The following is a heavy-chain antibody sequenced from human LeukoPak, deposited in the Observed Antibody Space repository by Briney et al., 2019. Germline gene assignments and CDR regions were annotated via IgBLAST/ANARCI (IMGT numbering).Heavy chain of an antibody. CDR3: TTVFGYSSGWYFDAFDI. Sequence: GGSLRLSCTASGFIFGDYAMSWFRQAPGKGLEWVGFIRSKAYGGTTEYAASVKGRFTISRDDSKSIAYLQMNSLKTEDTAVYYCTTVFGYSSGWYFDAFDIWGQGTMVTVSS. J-gene: IGHJ3*02. V-gene: IGHV3-49*03. CDR1: GFIFGDYA. D-gene: IGHD6-19*01. CDR2: IRSKAYGGTT.